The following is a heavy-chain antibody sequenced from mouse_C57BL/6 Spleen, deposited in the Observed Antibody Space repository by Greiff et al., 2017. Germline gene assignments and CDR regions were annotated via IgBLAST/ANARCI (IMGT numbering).Heavy chain of an antibody. CDR3: ATYSNNRGYYAMDY. J-gene: IGHJ4*01. CDR2: IYPGSGNT. D-gene: IGHD2-5*01. CDR1: GYTFTDYY. Sequence: VQLQQSGAELVRPGASVKLSCKASGYTFTDYYINWVKQRPGQGLEWISRIYPGSGNTYYNEKFKGKATLTAEKSSSTAYMQLSSLTSEDSAVYFCATYSNNRGYYAMDYWGQGTSVTVSS. V-gene: IGHV1-76*01.